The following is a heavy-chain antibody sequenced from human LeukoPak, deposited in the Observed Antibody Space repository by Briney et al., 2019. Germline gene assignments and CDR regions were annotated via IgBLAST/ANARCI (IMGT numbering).Heavy chain of an antibody. V-gene: IGHV1-2*02. J-gene: IGHJ4*02. D-gene: IGHD3-3*01. Sequence: GASVKVSCKASGYTFTSYDISWVRQAPGQGLEWMGWINPNSGGTNYAQKFQGRVTMTRDTSISTAYMELSRLRSDDTAVYYCARVLEWLCFDYWGQGTLVTVSS. CDR3: ARVLEWLCFDY. CDR1: GYTFTSYD. CDR2: INPNSGGT.